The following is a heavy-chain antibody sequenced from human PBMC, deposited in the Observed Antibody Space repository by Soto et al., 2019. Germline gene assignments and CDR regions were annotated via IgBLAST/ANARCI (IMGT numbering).Heavy chain of an antibody. V-gene: IGHV1-2*04. D-gene: IGHD6-13*01. CDR2: INPDTGGT. CDR1: GYTFNAYY. CDR3: ARAIARDGRSWYGGGYDS. J-gene: IGHJ4*02. Sequence: QVRLLQSGAEVKKSGASVKVSCKASGYTFNAYYIHWMRQARGQGLEWMGWINPDTGGTDYAQKFQGWVTMTRDTSTTTANMEMASLKIDDTAVYYWARAIARDGRSWYGGGYDSWGQGTLVTVS.